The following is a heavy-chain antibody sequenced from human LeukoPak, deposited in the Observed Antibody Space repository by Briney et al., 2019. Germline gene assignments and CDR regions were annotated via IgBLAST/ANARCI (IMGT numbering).Heavy chain of an antibody. CDR2: IYYSGST. Sequence: SETLSLTCTVSGGSISGYYWSWIRQPPGKGLEWIGYIYYSGSTNYNPSLKSRVTISEDTSKNQFSLKLSSVTAADTAVYYCARVDTSNDAFDIWGQGTMVTVSS. CDR3: ARVDTSNDAFDI. D-gene: IGHD5-18*01. V-gene: IGHV4-59*08. CDR1: GGSISGYY. J-gene: IGHJ3*02.